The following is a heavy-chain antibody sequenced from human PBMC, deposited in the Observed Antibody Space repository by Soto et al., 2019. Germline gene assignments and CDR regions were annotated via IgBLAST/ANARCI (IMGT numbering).Heavy chain of an antibody. V-gene: IGHV4-30-4*01. CDR2: IYYSGST. CDR3: ARERPDGSRLDP. Sequence: QVQLQESGPGLVKPSQTLSLTCTVSGGSISSGDYYWSWIRQPPGKGLEWIGYIYYSGSTYYNPSPKGRVTISVDTSKNQFSLKRSSVTAADTAVYYCARERPDGSRLDPWGQGTLVTVSS. CDR1: GGSISSGDYY. D-gene: IGHD6-13*01. J-gene: IGHJ5*02.